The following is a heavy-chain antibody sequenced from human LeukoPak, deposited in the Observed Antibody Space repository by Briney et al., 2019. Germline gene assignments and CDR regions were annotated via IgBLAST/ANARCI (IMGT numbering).Heavy chain of an antibody. CDR3: AREEDTAIVTGGYNWFDP. CDR2: IKQDGGEK. J-gene: IGHJ5*02. Sequence: GGSLRLSCAASGFTFSTYWMSWVRQAPGKGLEWVANIKQDGGEKYYVDSVKGRFTISRDNAKNSLYLQMNNLRAEDTAVYYCAREEDTAIVTGGYNWFDPWGQGTLVTVSS. V-gene: IGHV3-7*01. CDR1: GFTFSTYW. D-gene: IGHD5-18*01.